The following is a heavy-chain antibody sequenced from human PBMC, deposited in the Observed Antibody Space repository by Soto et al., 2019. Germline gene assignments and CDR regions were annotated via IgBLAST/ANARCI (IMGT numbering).Heavy chain of an antibody. CDR1: GYSFTSYW. Sequence: PGESLKISCKGSGYSFTSYWISWVRQMPGKGLEWMGRIDPSDSYTNYSPSFQGHVTISADKSISTAYLQWSSLKASDTAMYYCARLTRSAGGYYYYYYGMDVWGQGTTVTVS. D-gene: IGHD3-10*01. CDR2: IDPSDSYT. CDR3: ARLTRSAGGYYYYYYGMDV. V-gene: IGHV5-10-1*01. J-gene: IGHJ6*02.